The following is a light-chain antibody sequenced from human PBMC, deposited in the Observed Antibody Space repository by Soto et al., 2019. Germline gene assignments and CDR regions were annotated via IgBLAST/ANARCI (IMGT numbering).Light chain of an antibody. V-gene: IGKV3-15*01. Sequence: EIVMTQSPATLSVSPGERATLSCRASQSVSSDLAWYQQKPAQAPRLLIYAASTRAAGIPARFSGSGSGTEFTLTISSLQSEDFAVYYCQQYNNWPRGTFGQGTKVEFK. CDR3: QQYNNWPRGT. J-gene: IGKJ1*01. CDR1: QSVSSD. CDR2: AAS.